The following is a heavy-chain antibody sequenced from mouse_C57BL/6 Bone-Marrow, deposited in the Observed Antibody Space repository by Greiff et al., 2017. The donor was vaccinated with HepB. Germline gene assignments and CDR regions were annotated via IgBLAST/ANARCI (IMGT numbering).Heavy chain of an antibody. CDR3: TGPAWFAY. CDR1: GFTFSNYW. Sequence: EVMLVESGGGLVQPGGSMKLSCVASGFTFSNYWMNWVRQSPEKGLEWVAQIRLKSDNYATHYAESVKGRFTISRDDSKSSVYRQMNNVRAEDTGIYYCTGPAWFAYWGQGTLVTVSA. CDR2: IRLKSDNYAT. J-gene: IGHJ3*01. V-gene: IGHV6-3*01.